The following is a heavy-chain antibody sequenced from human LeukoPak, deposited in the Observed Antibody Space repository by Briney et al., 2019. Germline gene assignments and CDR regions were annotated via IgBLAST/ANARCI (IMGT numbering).Heavy chain of an antibody. CDR3: TRSTGGNSRNIDY. J-gene: IGHJ4*02. CDR2: IRSKGSGGTT. D-gene: IGHD4-23*01. CDR1: GFTFGDYA. Sequence: GGSLRLSCKTSGFTFGDYAMNWVRQAPGKGLEWVGFIRSKGSGGTTEYAASVQGRFTISRDDSKNIAYLQMNSLKIEDTAVYYCTRSTGGNSRNIDYWGQGTLVTVSS. V-gene: IGHV3-49*04.